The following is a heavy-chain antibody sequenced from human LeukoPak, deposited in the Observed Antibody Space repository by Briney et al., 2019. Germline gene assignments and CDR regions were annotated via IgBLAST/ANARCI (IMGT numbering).Heavy chain of an antibody. J-gene: IGHJ4*02. CDR3: ARVLRCSIIDCFQLDN. D-gene: IGHD2-21*02. CDR1: GFTFSDYA. Sequence: GGSLRLSCAVSGFTFSDYAMHWVRRAPGKGLEWVSGISGPGGTTAYADSVKGRFTISKDKSKNTLHLQMDSLRAEDTAVYFCARVLRCSIIDCFQLDNWGQGALVTVSS. V-gene: IGHV3-23*01. CDR2: ISGPGGTT.